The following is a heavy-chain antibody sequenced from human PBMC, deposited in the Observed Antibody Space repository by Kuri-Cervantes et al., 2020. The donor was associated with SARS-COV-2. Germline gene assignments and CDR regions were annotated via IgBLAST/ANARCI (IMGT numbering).Heavy chain of an antibody. CDR2: ISSSGSYI. J-gene: IGHJ3*02. D-gene: IGHD1-26*01. V-gene: IGHV3-21*01. Sequence: GESLKISCAASGFTFSTYSMNWVRQAPGKGLQWVASISSSGSYIHYADSVRGRFTISRDNAKDSVYLQMNSLRAEDTAVYYCAREGELRAFDIWGQGTMITVSS. CDR3: AREGELRAFDI. CDR1: GFTFSTYS.